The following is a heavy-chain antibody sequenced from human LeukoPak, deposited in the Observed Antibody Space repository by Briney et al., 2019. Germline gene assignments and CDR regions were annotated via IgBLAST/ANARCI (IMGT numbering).Heavy chain of an antibody. CDR3: AKDLYFKPASGAFDI. CDR1: GFTFSSYG. V-gene: IGHV3-30*02. J-gene: IGHJ3*02. D-gene: IGHD1-14*01. Sequence: GGSLRLSCAASGFTFSSYGMHWVRQAPGKGLEWVAFIRYDGSNKYCADSVKGRFTISRDNSKNTLYLQMNSLRAEDTAVYYCAKDLYFKPASGAFDIWGQGTMVTVSS. CDR2: IRYDGSNK.